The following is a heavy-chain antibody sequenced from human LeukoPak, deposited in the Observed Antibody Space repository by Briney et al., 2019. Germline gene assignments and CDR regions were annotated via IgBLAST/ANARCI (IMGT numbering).Heavy chain of an antibody. CDR1: GGSISNYY. J-gene: IGHJ3*02. CDR2: IYSSGSSGST. D-gene: IGHD3-22*01. V-gene: IGHV4-4*07. CDR3: ARGRVYYDSTGYFI. Sequence: SETLSLTCTVSGGSISNYYWSWIRQPAGKGLEWVGHIYSSGSSGSTNYNPSLKSRVTVSIDTSKNQFSLKLSSVTAADTAVYYCARGRVYYDSTGYFIWGQGTMITVSS.